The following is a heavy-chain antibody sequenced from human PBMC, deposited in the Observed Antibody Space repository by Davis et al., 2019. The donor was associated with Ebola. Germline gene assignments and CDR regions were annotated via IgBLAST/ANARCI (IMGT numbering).Heavy chain of an antibody. CDR2: IDWDDDK. V-gene: IGHV2-70*11. CDR3: ARIHSYYDSSGYYYYYGMDV. CDR1: GFSLSTSGMC. Sequence: SGPTLVKPTQTLTLTCTFSGFSLSTSGMCVSWMRQPPGKALEWLARIDWDDDKYYSTSLKTRLTISKDTSKNQVVLTMTNMDPVDTATYYCARIHSYYDSSGYYYYYGMDVWGQGTTVTVSS. J-gene: IGHJ6*02. D-gene: IGHD3-22*01.